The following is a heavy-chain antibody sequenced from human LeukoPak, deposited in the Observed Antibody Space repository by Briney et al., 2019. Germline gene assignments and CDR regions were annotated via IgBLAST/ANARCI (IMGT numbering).Heavy chain of an antibody. CDR3: ANSAAVGTFY. V-gene: IGHV3-48*03. J-gene: IGHJ4*02. D-gene: IGHD6-13*01. CDR1: GFTFSSYE. Sequence: PWGSLRLSCAASGFTFSSYEMNWVRQVPGKGLEWVSYISSFSSTIYYADSVMGRFTISRDNAKNSLYLQMNSLRAEDTAIYYCANSAAVGTFYWGQGTLVTVSS. CDR2: ISSFSSTI.